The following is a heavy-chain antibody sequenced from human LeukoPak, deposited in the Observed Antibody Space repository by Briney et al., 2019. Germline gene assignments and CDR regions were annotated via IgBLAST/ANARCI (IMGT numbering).Heavy chain of an antibody. CDR1: GFTFSSYA. J-gene: IGHJ3*02. CDR2: ISGSGGST. D-gene: IGHD3-3*01. Sequence: PGGSLRLSCAASGFTFSSYATSWVRQAPGKGLEWVSAISGSGGSTYYADSVKGRFTISRDNSKNTLYLQMNSLRAEDTAVYYCAKDGIRFLEWPDAFDIWGQGTMVTVSS. V-gene: IGHV3-23*01. CDR3: AKDGIRFLEWPDAFDI.